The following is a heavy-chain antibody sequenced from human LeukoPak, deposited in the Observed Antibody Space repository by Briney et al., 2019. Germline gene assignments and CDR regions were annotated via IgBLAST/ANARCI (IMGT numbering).Heavy chain of an antibody. CDR3: AGGFPDGSGSYPQPFDY. CDR2: IIPIFGTA. D-gene: IGHD3-10*01. Sequence: GASVKVSCKASGGTFSSYAISWVRQAPGQGLEWMGGIIPIFGTANYAQKLQGRVTITADKSTSIAYMELSSLRSEDTAVYYCAGGFPDGSGSYPQPFDYWGQGTLVTVSS. J-gene: IGHJ4*02. V-gene: IGHV1-69*06. CDR1: GGTFSSYA.